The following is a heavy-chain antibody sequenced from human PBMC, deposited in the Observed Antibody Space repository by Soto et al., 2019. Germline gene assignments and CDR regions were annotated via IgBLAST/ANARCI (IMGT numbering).Heavy chain of an antibody. CDR2: IYHSGST. CDR1: GGSISSSNW. Sequence: QVQLQESGPGLVKHSGTLSLTCAVSGGSISSSNWWSWVRQPPGKGLEWIGEIYHSGSTNYNPSLKSRVTITVDKSKNQFSLELSSVTAADTAVYYWARGREGIAPGGFDYWGQGTLGTVSS. J-gene: IGHJ4*02. D-gene: IGHD3-16*01. CDR3: ARGREGIAPGGFDY. V-gene: IGHV4-4*02.